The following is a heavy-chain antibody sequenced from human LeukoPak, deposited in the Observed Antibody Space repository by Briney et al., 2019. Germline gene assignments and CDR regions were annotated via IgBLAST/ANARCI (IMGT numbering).Heavy chain of an antibody. V-gene: IGHV3-21*04. CDR2: ISSSGRYI. J-gene: IGHJ4*02. CDR3: ARADAYSSTWCFDY. CDR1: GFTFSSYS. Sequence: GGSLRLSCAASGFTFSSYSMNWVRQAPGKGLEWVSAISSSGRYIYYADSVKGRFTISRDSAKNSLYLQMDSLRAEDTAVYYCARADAYSSTWCFDYWGQGALVTVSS. D-gene: IGHD6-13*01.